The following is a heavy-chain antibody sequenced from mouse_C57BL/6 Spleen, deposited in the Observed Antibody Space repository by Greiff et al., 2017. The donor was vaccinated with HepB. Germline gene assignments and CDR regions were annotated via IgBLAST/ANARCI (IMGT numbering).Heavy chain of an antibody. Sequence: LQESGPELVKPGASVKISCKASGYAFSSSWMNWVKQRPGKGLEWIGRLYPGDGDTNYNGKFKGKATLTADKSSSTAYMQLSSLTSEDSAVYFCARQNIYYDYDEWGRDYWGQGTSVTVSS. J-gene: IGHJ4*01. CDR2: LYPGDGDT. V-gene: IGHV1-82*01. CDR3: ARQNIYYDYDEWGRDY. CDR1: GYAFSSSW. D-gene: IGHD2-4*01.